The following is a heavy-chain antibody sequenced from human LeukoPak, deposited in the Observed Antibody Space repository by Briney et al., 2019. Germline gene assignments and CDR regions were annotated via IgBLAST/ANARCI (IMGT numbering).Heavy chain of an antibody. D-gene: IGHD3-3*01. CDR2: ISYDGINK. CDR3: ARDRRYYDFWSGYNYYYGMDV. V-gene: IGHV3-30-3*01. Sequence: GGSLRLSCAASGFTFSSYAMHWVRQAPGKGLEWVAVISYDGINKYYADSVKGRFTISRDNSKNTLYLQMNSLRAEDTAVYYCARDRRYYDFWSGYNYYYGMDVWGQGTTVTVSS. CDR1: GFTFSSYA. J-gene: IGHJ6*02.